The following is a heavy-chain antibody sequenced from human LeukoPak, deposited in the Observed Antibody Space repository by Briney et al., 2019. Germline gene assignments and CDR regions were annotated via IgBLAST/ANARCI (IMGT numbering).Heavy chain of an antibody. D-gene: IGHD3-10*01. Sequence: PSETLSLTCTVSGGSISSYYWSWIRQPPGKGLEWTGYIYYSGSTNYNPSLKSRVTISVDTSKNQFSLKLSSVTAADTAVYYCASTGLGFGELSWWFDPWGQGTLVTVSS. CDR2: IYYSGST. J-gene: IGHJ5*02. CDR1: GGSISSYY. CDR3: ASTGLGFGELSWWFDP. V-gene: IGHV4-59*01.